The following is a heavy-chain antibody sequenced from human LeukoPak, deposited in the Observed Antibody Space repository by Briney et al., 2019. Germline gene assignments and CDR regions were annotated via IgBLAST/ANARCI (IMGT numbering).Heavy chain of an antibody. Sequence: SVKVSCKASGGTFSSYAISWVRQAPGQGLEWMGGIIPIFGTANYAQKFQGRVTITADKSTSTAYMELSSLRSEDTAVYYCVRTIFGVVGPFDYWGQGTLVTVSS. CDR2: IIPIFGTA. D-gene: IGHD3-3*01. CDR1: GGTFSSYA. J-gene: IGHJ4*02. CDR3: VRTIFGVVGPFDY. V-gene: IGHV1-69*06.